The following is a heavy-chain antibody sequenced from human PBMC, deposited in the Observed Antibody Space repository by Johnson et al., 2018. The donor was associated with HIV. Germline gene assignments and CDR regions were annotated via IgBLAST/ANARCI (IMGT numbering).Heavy chain of an antibody. CDR1: GFIFSNYW. CDR3: ARHGLPFVSYAFDI. Sequence: VQVVESGGDLVQPGGSLRLSCVASGFIFSNYWMSWVRQAPGKGLEWVANIKQDGREKYYVDSVKGRFTISRDNAKNSLYIQMKSLRDEDTALYYCARHGLPFVSYAFDIWGQGTMVTVSS. CDR2: IKQDGREK. D-gene: IGHD3-10*01. V-gene: IGHV3-7*05. J-gene: IGHJ3*02.